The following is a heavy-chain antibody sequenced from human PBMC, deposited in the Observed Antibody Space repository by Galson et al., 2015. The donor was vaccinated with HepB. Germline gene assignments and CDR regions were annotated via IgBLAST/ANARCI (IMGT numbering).Heavy chain of an antibody. CDR3: AKDITRVTIFGSAYDI. CDR1: GFTFDDYA. J-gene: IGHJ3*02. CDR2: INWNSGSI. D-gene: IGHD3-3*01. V-gene: IGHV3-9*01. Sequence: SLRLSCAASGFTFDDYAMHWVRQPPGKGLEWVSGINWNSGSIGYADSVKGRFTISRDNAKNSLYLQRNSLKAEDTALYYCAKDITRVTIFGSAYDIWGQGTMVTVSS.